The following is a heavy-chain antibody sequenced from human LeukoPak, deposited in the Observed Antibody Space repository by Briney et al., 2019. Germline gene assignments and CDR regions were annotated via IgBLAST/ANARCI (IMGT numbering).Heavy chain of an antibody. CDR2: IIPMFETA. V-gene: IGHV1-69*13. CDR3: ARGIRYYDILTGHVKGHDNSYYYYMDV. CDR1: GSTFNSYA. J-gene: IGHJ6*03. D-gene: IGHD3-9*01. Sequence: SVKVSCKASGSTFNSYAISWVRQAPGQGLEWMGGIIPMFETANYAQKFQGRVTITADEFTTTVYMELSSLRSEDTAVYYCARGIRYYDILTGHVKGHDNSYYYYMDVWGQGTAVTISS.